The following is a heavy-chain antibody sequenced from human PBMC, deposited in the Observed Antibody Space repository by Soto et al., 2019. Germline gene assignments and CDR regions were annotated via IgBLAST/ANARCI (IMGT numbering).Heavy chain of an antibody. Sequence: QVPVVESGGGVVQPGRSLRLSCAGSGVSFSRYTMYWVRQAPGTGLVWVAVISYDGSNEYYADSVKGRFTISRDNSKDTLYLQMNSLRVDDTAVYYCARNYDSRAYNPIGYWGQGTLVTVSS. CDR1: GVSFSRYT. D-gene: IGHD3-22*01. CDR2: ISYDGSNE. V-gene: IGHV3-30*04. CDR3: ARNYDSRAYNPIGY. J-gene: IGHJ4*02.